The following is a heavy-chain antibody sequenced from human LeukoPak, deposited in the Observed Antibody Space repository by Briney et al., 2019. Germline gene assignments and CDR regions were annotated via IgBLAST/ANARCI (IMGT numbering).Heavy chain of an antibody. J-gene: IGHJ6*02. CDR2: INHNGNVN. Sequence: GGSLRLSCEASGFTFRSYWINWARQAPGKGLEWVASINHNGNVNYYVDSVKGRFTISRDNAKNSLYLQMSNLRAEDTAVYFCARGGGLDVWGQGATVTVSS. CDR1: GFTFRSYW. CDR3: ARGGGLDV. D-gene: IGHD3-16*01. V-gene: IGHV3-7*03.